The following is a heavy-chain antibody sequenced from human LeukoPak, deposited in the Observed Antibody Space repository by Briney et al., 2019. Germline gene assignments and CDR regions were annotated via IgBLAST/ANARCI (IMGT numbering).Heavy chain of an antibody. Sequence: ASVKVSCKASGYTFTSYGISWVRQAPGQGLEWMGWISAYNGNTNYAQKLQGRVTMTTDTSTSTAYMELRSLRSDDTAVYYCARTDPYDILTGYYPYYYYGMDVWGQGTTVTVSS. J-gene: IGHJ6*02. CDR1: GYTFTSYG. V-gene: IGHV1-18*01. CDR2: ISAYNGNT. D-gene: IGHD3-9*01. CDR3: ARTDPYDILTGYYPYYYYGMDV.